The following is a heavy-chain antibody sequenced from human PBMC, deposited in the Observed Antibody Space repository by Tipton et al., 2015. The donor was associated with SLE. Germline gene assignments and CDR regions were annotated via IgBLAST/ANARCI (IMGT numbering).Heavy chain of an antibody. CDR1: GFTFSNAW. CDR3: ASYGDSRGAFDY. Sequence: SLRLSCAASGFTFSNAWMSWVRQAPGKGLEWVGRIKSKTDGGTTDYAAPVKGRFTISRDDSKNTLYLQMNSLKTEDTAVYYCASYGDSRGAFDYWGQGTLVTVSS. D-gene: IGHD4-17*01. J-gene: IGHJ4*02. V-gene: IGHV3-15*01. CDR2: IKSKTDGGTT.